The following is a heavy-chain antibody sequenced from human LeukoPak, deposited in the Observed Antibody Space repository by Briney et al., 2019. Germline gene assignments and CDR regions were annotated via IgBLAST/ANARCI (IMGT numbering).Heavy chain of an antibody. J-gene: IGHJ4*02. V-gene: IGHV3-23*01. CDR3: AKVRGGGTFDFEY. Sequence: PGGSLRLSCVASGFTFSSYAMTWVRQAPGKGLEWVSAIADDGGTTYAGSVKGRFTVSRDNFKNTLYLQLNSLRAEDTAVYFCAKVRGGGTFDFEYWGQGTPVTVSS. CDR2: IADDGGTT. CDR1: GFTFSSYA. D-gene: IGHD2-15*01.